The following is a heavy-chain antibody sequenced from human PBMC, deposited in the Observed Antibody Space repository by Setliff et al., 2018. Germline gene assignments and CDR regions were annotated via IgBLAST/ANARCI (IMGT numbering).Heavy chain of an antibody. CDR2: ISSISSSTI. V-gene: IGHV3-48*01. Sequence: GGSLRLSCAASGFNFMNYGMNWVRQAPGEGLEWVSYISSISSSTIYYADSVKGRFTVSRDNAKNSLYLQMNSLRAEDTAVYYCARLALTGYDSSGNYRVDYWGQGTLVTVSS. CDR3: ARLALTGYDSSGNYRVDY. CDR1: GFNFMNYG. D-gene: IGHD3-22*01. J-gene: IGHJ4*02.